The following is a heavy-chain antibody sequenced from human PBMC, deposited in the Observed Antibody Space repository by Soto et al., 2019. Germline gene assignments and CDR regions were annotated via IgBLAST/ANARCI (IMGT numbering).Heavy chain of an antibody. J-gene: IGHJ4*02. CDR3: ARDPGDGYIE. CDR1: RYTFPGYY. D-gene: IGHD5-12*01. Sequence: ASVKDSCKASRYTFPGYYMHRVRQAPGQGLEWMGWINPNSGGTKYAQKFQGWATMTRDTYLSTAYMELSRLRSDDTAVYYCARDPGDGYIEWGQGTLVTSPQ. V-gene: IGHV1-2*04. CDR2: INPNSGGT.